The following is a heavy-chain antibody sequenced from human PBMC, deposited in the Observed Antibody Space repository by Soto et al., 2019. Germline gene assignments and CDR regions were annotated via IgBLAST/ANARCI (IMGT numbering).Heavy chain of an antibody. CDR1: GFTFSSYG. Sequence: GGSLRLSCAASGFTFSSYGMHWVRQAPGKGLEWVAVISYDGSNKYYAGSVKGRFTISRDNSKNTLYLQMNSLRAEDTAVYYCAANGIVGANGYWGQGTLVTVSS. V-gene: IGHV3-30*03. CDR2: ISYDGSNK. CDR3: AANGIVGANGY. J-gene: IGHJ4*02. D-gene: IGHD1-26*01.